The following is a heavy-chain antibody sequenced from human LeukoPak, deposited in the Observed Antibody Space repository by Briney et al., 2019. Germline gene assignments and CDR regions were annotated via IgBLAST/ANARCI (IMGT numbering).Heavy chain of an antibody. V-gene: IGHV4-4*07. J-gene: IGHJ4*02. CDR3: ARGFCSGDSCYSYDY. Sequence: PSETLSLTCTVSGGSISTYYWTWIRQPAGKGLEWIGRIYTSGNTKNNPSLKSRVTMSVDTSKNQFSLHLSSVTAADTAMYYCARGFCSGDSCYSYDYWGQGTLVTVSS. CDR2: IYTSGNT. D-gene: IGHD2-15*01. CDR1: GGSISTYY.